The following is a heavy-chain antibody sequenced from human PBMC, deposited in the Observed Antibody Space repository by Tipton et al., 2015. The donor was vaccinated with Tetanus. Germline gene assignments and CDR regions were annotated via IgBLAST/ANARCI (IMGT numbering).Heavy chain of an antibody. CDR3: ARTAAGPDY. Sequence: LRLSCAVSGGSFAGYYWTWIRQHHPKGLEWIGEINHAAPLPPPPAVKSRVTLSVDRSKYQFSLKLTSVTAADTAVYYCARTAAGPDYWGQGTLVTVSS. D-gene: IGHD6-13*01. V-gene: IGHV4-34*01. J-gene: IGHJ4*02. CDR1: GGSFAGYY. CDR2: INHAAPL.